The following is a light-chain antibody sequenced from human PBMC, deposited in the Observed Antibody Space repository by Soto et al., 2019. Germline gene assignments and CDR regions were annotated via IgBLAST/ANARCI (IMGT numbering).Light chain of an antibody. Sequence: IQMTQSPSSLSASVGGKVTITCRASKNINKYLNWYKQKPGKAPELLIYAASNLQIGVTSRFSGNGSGTDSTLTVSSVQPEDVATYYCQQVDSYPRTFGQGTKVDIK. CDR1: KNINKY. CDR2: AAS. V-gene: IGKV1-39*01. J-gene: IGKJ1*01. CDR3: QQVDSYPRT.